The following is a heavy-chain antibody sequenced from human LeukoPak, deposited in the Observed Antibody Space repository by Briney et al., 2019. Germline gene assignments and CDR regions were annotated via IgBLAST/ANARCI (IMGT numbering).Heavy chain of an antibody. V-gene: IGHV3-53*01. CDR1: GFTVGRSY. J-gene: IGHJ4*02. CDR2: IYSGGST. Sequence: GGSLRLSCAASGFTVGRSYMGWVRQAPGKGLEWVSVIYSGGSTYYADSMKGRFTPSRDNSKNTLYLQMNSLRAEDTAVYYCARLSGSYYEADYWGQGTLVTVSS. CDR3: ARLSGSYYEADY. D-gene: IGHD1-26*01.